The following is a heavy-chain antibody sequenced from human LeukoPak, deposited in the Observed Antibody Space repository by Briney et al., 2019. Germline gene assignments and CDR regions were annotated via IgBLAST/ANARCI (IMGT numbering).Heavy chain of an antibody. Sequence: SETLSLTCAVYGGSFSGYYWSWIRQPAGKGLEWIGRIYTSGSTNYNPSLKGRVTISVDTSKNQFSLKLSSVTAADTAVYYCARADFWSGYPVLDVWGKGTTVTASS. J-gene: IGHJ6*04. CDR1: GGSFSGYY. V-gene: IGHV4-59*10. CDR3: ARADFWSGYPVLDV. CDR2: IYTSGST. D-gene: IGHD3-3*01.